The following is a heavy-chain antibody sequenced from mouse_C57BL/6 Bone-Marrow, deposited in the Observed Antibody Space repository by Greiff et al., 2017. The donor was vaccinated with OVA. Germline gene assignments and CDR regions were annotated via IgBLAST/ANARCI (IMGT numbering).Heavy chain of an antibody. CDR1: GFTFSDYY. V-gene: IGHV5-16*01. CDR3: ARDPSLTGGGYFDY. D-gene: IGHD4-1*01. J-gene: IGHJ2*01. CDR2: INYDGSST. Sequence: EVQLVESEGGLVQPGSSMKLSCTASGFTFSDYYMAWVRQVPEKGLEWVANINYDGSSTYYLDSLKSRFIISRDNEKNILYLQMSSLKSEDTATYYCARDPSLTGGGYFDYWGQGTTLTVSS.